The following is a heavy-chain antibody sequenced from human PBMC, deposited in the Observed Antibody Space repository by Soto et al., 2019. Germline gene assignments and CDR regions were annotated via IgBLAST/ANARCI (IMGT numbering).Heavy chain of an antibody. CDR1: GFTFSSYG. J-gene: IGHJ4*02. CDR2: ISYDGSNK. CDR3: AKVYSSGWYLGGDYFDY. Sequence: QVQLVESGGGVVQPGRSLRLSCAASGFTFSSYGMHWVRQAPGKGLEWVAVISYDGSNKYYADSVKGRFTISRDNSKNTLYLQMNSLRAEDTAVYYCAKVYSSGWYLGGDYFDYWGQGTLVTVSS. V-gene: IGHV3-30*18. D-gene: IGHD6-19*01.